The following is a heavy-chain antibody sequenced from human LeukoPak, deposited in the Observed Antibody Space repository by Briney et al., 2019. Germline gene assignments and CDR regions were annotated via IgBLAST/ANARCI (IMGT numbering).Heavy chain of an antibody. CDR1: GYTFTGYY. D-gene: IGHD3-9*01. Sequence: ASVKVSCKASGYTFTGYYMHWVRQAPAQGVEWMGRINPNSGGTNYAQKFQGRVTMTRDTSISTAYMELSRLRSDDTAVYYCAIRPDWHLFDYWGQGTLVTVSS. CDR2: INPNSGGT. V-gene: IGHV1-2*06. CDR3: AIRPDWHLFDY. J-gene: IGHJ4*02.